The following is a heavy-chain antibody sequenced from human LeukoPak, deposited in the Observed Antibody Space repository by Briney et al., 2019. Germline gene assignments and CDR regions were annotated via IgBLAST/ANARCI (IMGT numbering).Heavy chain of an antibody. CDR3: TTDEDWNYARKDV. D-gene: IGHD1-7*01. CDR2: TVSEIDGGTT. Sequence: GGSLRLSCAASGSTFNYAWMSWVRQVPGKGLEWVGQTVSEIDGGTTDYATPVKGRFTISRDDSKSTLYLQMNSLKIEDTAVYYCTTDEDWNYARKDVWGQGATVIVSS. CDR1: GSTFNYAW. V-gene: IGHV3-15*04. J-gene: IGHJ6*02.